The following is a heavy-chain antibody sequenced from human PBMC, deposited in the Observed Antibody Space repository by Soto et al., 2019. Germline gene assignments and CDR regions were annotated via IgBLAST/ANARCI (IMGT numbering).Heavy chain of an antibody. V-gene: IGHV3-23*01. J-gene: IGHJ4*02. CDR1: GFTFSSYA. CDR3: ARRGGALGY. D-gene: IGHD3-16*01. Sequence: EVQLMESGGGLVQPGGSLRLSCAASGFTFSSYAMSWVRQAPGKGLEWVSVITGSGSTTYYADSVKGRFTISRDNSKNPLNLQMNSLRAEDTPVFYFARRGGALGYWGQGTLVTVSS. CDR2: ITGSGSTT.